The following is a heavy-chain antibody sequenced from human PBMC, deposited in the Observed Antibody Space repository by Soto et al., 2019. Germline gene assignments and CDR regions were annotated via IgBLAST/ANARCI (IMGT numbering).Heavy chain of an antibody. CDR2: MSYDGSNE. J-gene: IGHJ4*02. V-gene: IGHV3-30*18. CDR3: AKDGSHNFDY. CDR1: RFTFSHYA. D-gene: IGHD1-26*01. Sequence: QVQLVESGGGVVQPGRSLRLSGAASRFTFSHYAMHWVRQAPGKGLEWVALMSYDGSNEYYADSVKGRFTISRDNSKNTLYLQMNSLRAEDTAVYYCAKDGSHNFDYWGQGTLVTVSS.